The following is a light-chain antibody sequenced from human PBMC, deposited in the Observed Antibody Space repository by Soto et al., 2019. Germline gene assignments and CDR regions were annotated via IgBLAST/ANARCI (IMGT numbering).Light chain of an antibody. CDR3: HQYYSSPYS. J-gene: IGKJ2*01. CDR2: YAS. V-gene: IGKV4-1*01. CDR1: RTVLSISNNKNY. Sequence: DIALTQSPDSLVVSLGERATITCKTGRTVLSISNNKNYLAWYQQRPGQPPKLLMYYASTRASGVPDRFIGSGSATEFTLTVAGLQPEDVAVYYCHQYYSSPYSFGQGIRLEI.